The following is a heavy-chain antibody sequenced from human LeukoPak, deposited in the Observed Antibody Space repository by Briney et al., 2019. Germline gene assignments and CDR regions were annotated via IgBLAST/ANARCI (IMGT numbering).Heavy chain of an antibody. CDR1: GYTFTSYG. CDR2: ISAYNGNT. Sequence: ASVKVSCKASGYTFTSYGISWVRQAPGQGLEWMGWISAYNGNTNYAQKLQGRVTMTTDTSTSTAYMELSSLRSEDTAVYYCARGHSGWYQFDPWGQGTLVTVSS. CDR3: ARGHSGWYQFDP. J-gene: IGHJ5*02. D-gene: IGHD6-19*01. V-gene: IGHV1-18*01.